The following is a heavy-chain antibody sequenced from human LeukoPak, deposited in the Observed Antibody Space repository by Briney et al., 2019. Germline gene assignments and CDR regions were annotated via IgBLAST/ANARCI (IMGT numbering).Heavy chain of an antibody. D-gene: IGHD6-19*01. CDR1: GFTFSSYR. Sequence: GGSLRLSCAASGFTFSSYRMSWVRQAPGKGLEWVSSISSSNNYIYYADSVKGRFTISRDNAKNSLSLQMNSLRAEDTAVYYCAKDGSGRALPYYYYYMDVWGKGTTVTISS. J-gene: IGHJ6*03. CDR3: AKDGSGRALPYYYYYMDV. CDR2: ISSSNNYI. V-gene: IGHV3-21*04.